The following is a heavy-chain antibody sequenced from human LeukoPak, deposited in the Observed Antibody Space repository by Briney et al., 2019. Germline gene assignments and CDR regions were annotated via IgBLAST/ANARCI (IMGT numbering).Heavy chain of an antibody. CDR1: GFTFSSYE. J-gene: IGHJ4*02. Sequence: GGSLRLSCAASGFTFSSYEMNWVRQAPGEGLEWVSYISSSGSTIYYTDSVKGRATISRDNAKNSLYLQMHSLRAEDTAVYYCARPAYCGGNCYYFPDYWGQGTLVTVSS. CDR2: ISSSGSTI. CDR3: ARPAYCGGNCYYFPDY. D-gene: IGHD2-21*02. V-gene: IGHV3-48*03.